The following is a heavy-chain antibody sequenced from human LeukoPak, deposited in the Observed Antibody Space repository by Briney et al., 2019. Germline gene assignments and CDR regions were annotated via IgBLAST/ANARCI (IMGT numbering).Heavy chain of an antibody. CDR2: ISGSGDRT. J-gene: IGHJ6*03. Sequence: GGSLRLSCAASGFTFGHYDMSWVRQAPGKGLEWVSGISGSGDRTYHADSMKGRFTISRDNSKDTLYLQMSSLRVEDTAVYYCANPETFWGKGTTVTVSS. CDR1: GFTFGHYD. CDR3: ANPETF. D-gene: IGHD1-14*01. V-gene: IGHV3-23*01.